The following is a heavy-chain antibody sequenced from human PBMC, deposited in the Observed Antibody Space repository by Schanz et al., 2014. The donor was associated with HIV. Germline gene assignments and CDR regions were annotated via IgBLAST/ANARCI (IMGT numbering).Heavy chain of an antibody. CDR3: ASLYSHFFDN. V-gene: IGHV4-30-2*01. Sequence: QLQLQESGSGLVKPSQTLSLTCAVSGGSISSADYSWSWIRLPPGKGLEWIGNIDHSGSTYYNPSLKSRDPISTPMPKTHFPRKLPPVTAADTAVYYCASLYSHFFDNWGQGTLVTVSS. J-gene: IGHJ4*02. CDR2: IDHSGST. D-gene: IGHD2-21*01. CDR1: GGSISSADYS.